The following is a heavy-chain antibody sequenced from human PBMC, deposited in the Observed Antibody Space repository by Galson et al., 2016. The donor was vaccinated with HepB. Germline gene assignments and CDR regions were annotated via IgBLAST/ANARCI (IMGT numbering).Heavy chain of an antibody. CDR3: ARQTRIAIFGDAFDI. V-gene: IGHV4-39*01. J-gene: IGHJ3*02. Sequence: LSLTCTVSGGSISSSSYYWGWIRQPPGKGLEWIGSIYYSGNTYSNPSLKSRVAISVDTSKNQFYLNLPSVTAADTTVYYCARQTRIAIFGDAFDIWGQGTMVTVSS. CDR1: GGSISSSSYY. D-gene: IGHD3-3*01. CDR2: IYYSGNT.